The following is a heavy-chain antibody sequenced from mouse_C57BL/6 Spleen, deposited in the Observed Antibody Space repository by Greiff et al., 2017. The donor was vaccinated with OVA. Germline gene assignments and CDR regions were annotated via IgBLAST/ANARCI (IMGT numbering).Heavy chain of an antibody. CDR1: GFTFTDYY. D-gene: IGHD2-13*01. V-gene: IGHV7-3*01. CDR3: ARYIGGGLDY. Sequence: EVQLVESGGGLVQPGGSLSLSCAASGFTFTDYYMSWVRQPPGKALEWLGFIRNKANGYTTEYSASVKGRFTISRDNSQSILYLQMNALRAEDSATYYCARYIGGGLDYWGQGTTLTVSS. CDR2: IRNKANGYTT. J-gene: IGHJ2*01.